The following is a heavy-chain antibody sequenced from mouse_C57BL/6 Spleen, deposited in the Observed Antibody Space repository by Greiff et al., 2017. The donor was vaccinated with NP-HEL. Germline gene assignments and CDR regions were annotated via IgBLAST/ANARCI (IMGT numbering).Heavy chain of an antibody. CDR2: IYPGSGST. D-gene: IGHD1-1*01. V-gene: IGHV1-55*01. CDR1: GYTFTSYW. Sequence: QVQLQQPGAELVKPGASVKMSCKASGYTFTSYWITWVKQRPGQGLEWIGDIYPGSGSTNYNEKFQSKATLTVDTSSSTAYMQLSSLTSEDSAVYYGARGDLILLQAWFAYWGQGTLVTVSA. J-gene: IGHJ3*01. CDR3: ARGDLILLQAWFAY.